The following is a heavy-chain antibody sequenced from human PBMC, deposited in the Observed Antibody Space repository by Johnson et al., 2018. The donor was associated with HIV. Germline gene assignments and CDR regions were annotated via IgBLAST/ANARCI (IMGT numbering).Heavy chain of an antibody. D-gene: IGHD3-10*01. CDR2: ISGTGDST. CDR3: ASQVRGLWLGADAFDI. Sequence: VQLVESGGGLVQPGGSLRLSCAASGFSVSSNYMSWVRQAPGKGLEWVSGISGTGDSTYYADSVKGRFTISRDNSKNTLYVQMNSLRAEDTAVYYCASQVRGLWLGADAFDIWGQGTMVTVSS. CDR1: GFSVSSNY. V-gene: IGHV3-23*04. J-gene: IGHJ3*02.